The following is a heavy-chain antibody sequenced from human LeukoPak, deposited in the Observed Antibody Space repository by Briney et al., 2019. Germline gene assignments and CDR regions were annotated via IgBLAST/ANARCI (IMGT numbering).Heavy chain of an antibody. D-gene: IGHD6-13*01. CDR2: ISSSSSYI. Sequence: PGGSLRLSCAASGFTFSSYSMTWVRQAPGKGLEWVSSISSSSSYIYYADSVKGRFTISRDNAKNSLYLQMNSLRAEDTAVYYCARGPGIAAAGSPYWGQGTLVTVSS. J-gene: IGHJ4*02. CDR3: ARGPGIAAAGSPY. CDR1: GFTFSSYS. V-gene: IGHV3-21*01.